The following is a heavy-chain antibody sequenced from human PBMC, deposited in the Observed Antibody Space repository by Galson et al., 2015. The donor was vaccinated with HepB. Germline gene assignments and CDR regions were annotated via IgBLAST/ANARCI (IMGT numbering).Heavy chain of an antibody. Sequence: SVKVSCKASGYTFTSYYMFWVRQAPGQGLEWMGLINPSGDSATYSQKFQGTVTMTRDTSTSTFYMELSSLRSEDTAVYYCARYSSTMAFDYWGQGTLVTVSS. D-gene: IGHD2-2*01. CDR3: ARYSSTMAFDY. J-gene: IGHJ4*02. CDR2: INPSGDSA. CDR1: GYTFTSYY. V-gene: IGHV1-46*01.